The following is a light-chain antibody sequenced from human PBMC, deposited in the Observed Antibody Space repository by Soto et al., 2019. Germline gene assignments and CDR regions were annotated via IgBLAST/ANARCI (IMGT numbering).Light chain of an antibody. CDR2: WAS. J-gene: IGKJ3*01. Sequence: DIVMTQSPDSLAVSLGERATINCKSSQSVLYSSNNANYLAWYQQKPGQPPKLLLYWASTRASGVPDRFSGSGAGTDFSLIISSLQAEDVAVYYCQQYYATPFTFGPGTKVDI. CDR1: QSVLYSSNNANY. V-gene: IGKV4-1*01. CDR3: QQYYATPFT.